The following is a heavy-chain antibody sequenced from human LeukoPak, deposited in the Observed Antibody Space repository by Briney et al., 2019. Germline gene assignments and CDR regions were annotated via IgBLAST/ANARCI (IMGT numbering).Heavy chain of an antibody. D-gene: IGHD1-1*01. J-gene: IGHJ4*02. V-gene: IGHV3-74*03. CDR1: GFTFSSYG. CDR3: VRDETLWTLDW. CDR2: INERGTDS. Sequence: PGGSLRLSCAASGFTFSSYGMSWVRQPPGMGLVWVSRINERGTDSMYAESEKGRFTISRDNAKNTVYLQMNSLRAEDTAVYYCVRDETLWTLDWWGQGTLVSVSS.